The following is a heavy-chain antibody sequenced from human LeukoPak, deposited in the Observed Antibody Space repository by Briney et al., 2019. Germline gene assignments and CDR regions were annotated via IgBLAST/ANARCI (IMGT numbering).Heavy chain of an antibody. J-gene: IGHJ4*02. Sequence: GRSLRLSCAASGFTVSDYSMAWVRQAPGKGLEWVSTISGSGGSTYYADSVKGQFTISRDNSKNTLYLQMNSLRAEDTAVYYCAKEEWLLAVYFDYWGQGTLVTVSS. D-gene: IGHD3-3*01. CDR1: GFTVSDYS. CDR3: AKEEWLLAVYFDY. CDR2: ISGSGGST. V-gene: IGHV3-23*01.